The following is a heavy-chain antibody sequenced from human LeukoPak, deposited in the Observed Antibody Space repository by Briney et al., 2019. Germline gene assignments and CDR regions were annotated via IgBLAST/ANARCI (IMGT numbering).Heavy chain of an antibody. D-gene: IGHD1-14*01. J-gene: IGHJ4*02. CDR2: IYTSGTT. V-gene: IGHV4-61*02. Sequence: SETLSLTCTVSGGSISSGGYYWSWIRQPAGKGLEWIGRIYTSGTTNYNPSLKSRVTISVDTSKNQFSLKLSSVTAADTAVYYCARGARFRRYWGQGTLVTVSS. CDR3: ARGARFRRY. CDR1: GGSISSGGYY.